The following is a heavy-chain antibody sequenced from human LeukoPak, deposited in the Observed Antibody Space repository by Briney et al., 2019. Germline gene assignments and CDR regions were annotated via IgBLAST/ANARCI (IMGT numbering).Heavy chain of an antibody. J-gene: IGHJ4*02. V-gene: IGHV4-4*09. Sequence: SETLSVTCTVSGVSMTAYQWSWVRQSREKGLEWIGCINTKGETSYNPSLKSRVTTSVDTSKSQFSLRLTSVTAADTAVYYCATSNDAKIAPFDHWGQGAPVTVSS. CDR1: GVSMTAYQ. D-gene: IGHD2-21*01. CDR3: ATSNDAKIAPFDH. CDR2: INTKGET.